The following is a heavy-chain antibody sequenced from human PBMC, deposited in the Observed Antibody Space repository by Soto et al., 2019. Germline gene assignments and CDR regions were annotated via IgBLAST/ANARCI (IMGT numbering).Heavy chain of an antibody. V-gene: IGHV4-30-4*01. CDR1: GGSISSGDYY. CDR2: IYYSGST. CDR3: ARELRSITIFGVVAGTFDI. D-gene: IGHD3-3*01. J-gene: IGHJ3*02. Sequence: QVQLQESGPGLVKPSQTLSLTCTVSGGSISSGDYYWSWIRQPPGKGLEWIGYIYYSGSTYYNPSLKSRVSISVDTSKNQFSLKLSSVTAADTAVYYCARELRSITIFGVVAGTFDIWGQGTMVTVSS.